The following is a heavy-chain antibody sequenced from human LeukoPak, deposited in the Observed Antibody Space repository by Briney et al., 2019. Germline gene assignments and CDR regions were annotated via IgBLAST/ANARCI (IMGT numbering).Heavy chain of an antibody. D-gene: IGHD6-13*01. V-gene: IGHV3-7*01. CDR1: GFTFSSYW. CDR3: ARDGTAAGLYFDL. J-gene: IGHJ4*01. CDR2: IKQDGGEK. Sequence: GGSLRLSCAVSGFTFSSYWMNWVRQAPGKGLEWVASIKQDGGEKSYVDSVKGRFTISRDNAKNSLYLQMSSLRAEDAAVYYCARDGTAAGLYFDLWGQGTLVTVSS.